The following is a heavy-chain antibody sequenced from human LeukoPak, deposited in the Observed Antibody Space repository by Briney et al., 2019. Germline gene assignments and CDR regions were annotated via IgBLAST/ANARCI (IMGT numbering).Heavy chain of an antibody. J-gene: IGHJ4*02. CDR2: IRYDGSNK. CDR1: GFTVSSNY. CDR3: ARGYIYGYHY. D-gene: IGHD5-18*01. V-gene: IGHV3-30*02. Sequence: GGSLRLSCAASGFTVSSNYMSWVRQAPGKGLEWVAFIRYDGSNKYYADSVKGRFTISRDNSKNTLYLQMNSLRAEDTAVYYCARGYIYGYHYWGQGTLVTVSS.